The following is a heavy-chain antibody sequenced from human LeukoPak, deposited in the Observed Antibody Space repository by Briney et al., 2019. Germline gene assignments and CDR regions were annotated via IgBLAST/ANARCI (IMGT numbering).Heavy chain of an antibody. Sequence: ASVEVSCKVSGYTLTELSMHGVRQAPGKGLEWMGAFDPEDGETIYAQKFQGRVTMTEDTSTDTAYMELSSLRSEDTAVYYCATGGVNPYYDYVWGSYRYRASPERAVQHWGQGTLVTVSS. CDR2: FDPEDGET. D-gene: IGHD3-16*02. J-gene: IGHJ1*01. CDR3: ATGGVNPYYDYVWGSYRYRASPERAVQH. V-gene: IGHV1-24*01. CDR1: GYTLTELS.